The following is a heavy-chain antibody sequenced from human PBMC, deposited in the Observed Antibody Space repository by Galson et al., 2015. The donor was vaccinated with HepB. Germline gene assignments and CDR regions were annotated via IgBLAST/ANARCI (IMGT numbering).Heavy chain of an antibody. CDR1: GYTFTGYY. CDR3: ARDRASSGWPEGY. CDR2: INPNSGGT. J-gene: IGHJ4*02. V-gene: IGHV1-2*06. D-gene: IGHD6-19*01. Sequence: SVKVSCKASGYTFTGYYMHWVRQAPGQGLEWMGRINPNSGGTNYAQKFQGRVTMTRDTSISTAYMELSRLRSDDTAVYYCARDRASSGWPEGYWGQGTLVTVSS.